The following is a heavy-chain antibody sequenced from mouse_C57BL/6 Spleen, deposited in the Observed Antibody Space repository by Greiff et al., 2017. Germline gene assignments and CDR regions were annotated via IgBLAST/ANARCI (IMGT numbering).Heavy chain of an antibody. D-gene: IGHD2-4*01. V-gene: IGHV1-64*01. J-gene: IGHJ2*01. CDR3: ARYGITPFDY. CDR1: GYTFTSYW. CDR2: IHPNSGST. Sequence: QVQLQQSGAELVKPGASVKLSCKASGYTFTSYWMHWVKQRPGQGLEWIGMIHPNSGSTNYNEKFKSKATLTVDKSSSTAYMQLSSLTSEDSAVYYCARYGITPFDYWGQGTTLTVSS.